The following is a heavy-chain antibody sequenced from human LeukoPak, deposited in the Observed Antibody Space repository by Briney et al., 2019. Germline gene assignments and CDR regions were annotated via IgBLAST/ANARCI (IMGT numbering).Heavy chain of an antibody. J-gene: IGHJ4*02. Sequence: SETLSLTCVVSGGSVSGYYWGWIRQPPGRGLEWIGYVYYSGSTNYNPSFKSRITISVDTSRNQLSLQLSSVTAADTAVYYCARIHRYCSGGACYVLDNWGQGTLVAVSS. D-gene: IGHD2-15*01. V-gene: IGHV4-59*02. CDR2: VYYSGST. CDR1: GGSVSGYY. CDR3: ARIHRYCSGGACYVLDN.